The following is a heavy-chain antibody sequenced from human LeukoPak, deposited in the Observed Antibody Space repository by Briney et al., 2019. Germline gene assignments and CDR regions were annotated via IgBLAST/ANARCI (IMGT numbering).Heavy chain of an antibody. J-gene: IGHJ4*02. D-gene: IGHD2-21*02. CDR1: GGSISSGGYY. CDR3: ARSIVVVTAYFDY. CDR2: IYYSGST. V-gene: IGHV4-31*03. Sequence: SETLSLTCTVSGGSISSGGYYWSWIRQHPGKGLEWIGYIYYSGSTYYNPSLKSRVTISVDKSKNQFSLKLSSVTAADTAVYYCARSIVVVTAYFDYWGQGTLVTVSS.